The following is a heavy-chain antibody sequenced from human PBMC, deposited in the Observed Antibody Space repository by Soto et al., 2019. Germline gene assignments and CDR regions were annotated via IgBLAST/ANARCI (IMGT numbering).Heavy chain of an antibody. CDR1: GGTLSSYT. V-gene: IGHV1-69*08. CDR2: VIPNLGVT. CDR3: ARDKGYCSDTSCPDFDY. D-gene: IGHD2-15*01. J-gene: IGHJ4*02. Sequence: QVQLVQSGAEVKKPGSSVKVSCKASGGTLSSYTFSWVRQAPGQGLEWMGRVIPNLGVTNYAKKFQGRFTIVVDTSTSTAYLELISLRYEDKAVYYCARDKGYCSDTSCPDFDYWGQGTLVTFSS.